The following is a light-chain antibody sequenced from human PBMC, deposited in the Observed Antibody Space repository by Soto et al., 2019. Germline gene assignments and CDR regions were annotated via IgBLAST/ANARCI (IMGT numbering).Light chain of an antibody. Sequence: EIVLTQSPATLSLSPGERATLSCRASQSVTSYLAWYQQKPGQAPRLLIYDASTRATGIPARFAGSGSGTDLTLTISSLEPEDFAVYYCQQRSKWPLTFGGGTKVDI. CDR2: DAS. CDR1: QSVTSY. J-gene: IGKJ4*01. V-gene: IGKV3-11*01. CDR3: QQRSKWPLT.